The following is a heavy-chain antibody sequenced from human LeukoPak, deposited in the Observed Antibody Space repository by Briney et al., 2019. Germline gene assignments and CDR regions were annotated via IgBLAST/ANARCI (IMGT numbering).Heavy chain of an antibody. V-gene: IGHV3-30*18. J-gene: IGHJ4*02. D-gene: IGHD1-14*01. Sequence: PGRSLRLSCAASGFTFSSYGMHWVRQAPGKGLEWVAVISYDGSNKYYADSVKGRFTISRDNSKNTLYLQMNSLRAEGTAVYYCAKDRTGYFDYWGQGTLVTVSS. CDR2: ISYDGSNK. CDR3: AKDRTGYFDY. CDR1: GFTFSSYG.